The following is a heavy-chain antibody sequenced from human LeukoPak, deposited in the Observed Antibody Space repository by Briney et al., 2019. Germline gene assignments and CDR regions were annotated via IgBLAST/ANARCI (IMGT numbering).Heavy chain of an antibody. J-gene: IGHJ6*02. D-gene: IGHD6-6*01. CDR2: INHSGST. Sequence: SETLSLTCAVSGGSISSSNWWSWVRQPPGKGLEWIGEINHSGSTNHNPSLKSRVTISVDTSKNQFSLKLSSVTAADTAVYYCARAYSSSPYYYYGMDVWGQGTTVTVSS. CDR1: GGSISSSNW. CDR3: ARAYSSSPYYYYGMDV. V-gene: IGHV4-4*02.